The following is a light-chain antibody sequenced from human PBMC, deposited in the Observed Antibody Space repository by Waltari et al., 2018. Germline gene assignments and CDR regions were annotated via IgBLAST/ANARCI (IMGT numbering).Light chain of an antibody. CDR1: QSVLYSYNSKTY. V-gene: IGKV4-1*01. Sequence: DIVMTQSPDSLAVSLGERATINCKSSQSVLYSYNSKTYLTWNHQKPGQPPQLPLYWPSTRASGAPDRFSGSGSGTDFTLTISSLQAEDVAVYYCHQYYTTPRTFGQGTKVEIK. CDR3: HQYYTTPRT. J-gene: IGKJ1*01. CDR2: WPS.